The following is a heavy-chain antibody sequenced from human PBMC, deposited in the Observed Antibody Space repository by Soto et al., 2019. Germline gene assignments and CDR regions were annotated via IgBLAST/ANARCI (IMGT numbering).Heavy chain of an antibody. J-gene: IGHJ6*02. Sequence: QVQLQESGPGVVKPSQTLSLTCTVSGGSFSSGDYYWSWVRQPPGKGLEWIGYLYNTGSTFNNPSLKSRVSISIDTSKTQFSLKLSSVTAADTAVYYCARIHFGDEPSYYYYGMDVWGQGTTVTVSS. CDR1: GGSFSSGDYY. CDR3: ARIHFGDEPSYYYYGMDV. V-gene: IGHV4-30-4*01. CDR2: LYNTGST. D-gene: IGHD4-17*01.